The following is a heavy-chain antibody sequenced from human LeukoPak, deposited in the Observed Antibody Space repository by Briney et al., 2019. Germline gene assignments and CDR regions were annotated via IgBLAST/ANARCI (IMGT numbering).Heavy chain of an antibody. J-gene: IGHJ4*02. V-gene: IGHV1-46*01. Sequence: ASVKVSCKASGYTFTSYYMHWVRQAPAEGLEWVGLINPSGGVTSYAQKFQGRVTVTTDTSTSTAYMELRSLRSDDTAVYYCARDHMGRSAAGLLDYWGQGTLVTVSS. CDR1: GYTFTSYY. CDR3: ARDHMGRSAAGLLDY. CDR2: INPSGGVT. D-gene: IGHD6-13*01.